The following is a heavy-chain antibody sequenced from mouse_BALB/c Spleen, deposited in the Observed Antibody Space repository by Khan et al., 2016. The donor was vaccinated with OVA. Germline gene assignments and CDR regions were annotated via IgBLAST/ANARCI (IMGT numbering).Heavy chain of an antibody. D-gene: IGHD2-10*01. CDR1: GFSFTNHG. CDR3: AKGGTYCGGYFDV. Sequence: QVQLKESGPGLVAPSQSLSITCTVSGFSFTNHGVSWIRQPPGKGLEWLGIIWGDGSTNYHSVLISRLSISKDNSKSQVFLKLNSLQSDDTATYYCAKGGTYCGGYFDVWGAGTTVTVSS. V-gene: IGHV2-3*01. CDR2: IWGDGST. J-gene: IGHJ1*01.